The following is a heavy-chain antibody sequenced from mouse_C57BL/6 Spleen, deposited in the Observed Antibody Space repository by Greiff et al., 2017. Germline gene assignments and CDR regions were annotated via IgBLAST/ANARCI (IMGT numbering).Heavy chain of an antibody. CDR1: GFTFSSYA. V-gene: IGHV5-4*01. CDR3: ARGDLYWYFDV. J-gene: IGHJ1*03. CDR2: ISDGGSYT. Sequence: VQLKESGGGLVKPGGSLKLSCAASGFTFSSYAMSWVRQTPEKRLEWVATISDGGSYTYYPDNVKGRFTISRDNAKNNLYLQMSHLKSEDTAMYYCARGDLYWYFDVWGTGTTVTVSS.